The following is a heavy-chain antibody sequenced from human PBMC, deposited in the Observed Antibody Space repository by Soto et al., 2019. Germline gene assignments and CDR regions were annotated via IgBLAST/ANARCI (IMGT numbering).Heavy chain of an antibody. CDR3: ARGEYSSGWFSPVRFDY. Sequence: GGSLRLSCAASGFTFSSYSMNWLRQAPGKGLEWVSYISSSSSTIYYADSVKGRFTISRDNAKNSLYLQMNSLRDEDTAVYYCARGEYSSGWFSPVRFDYWGQGTLVTVSS. D-gene: IGHD6-19*01. CDR1: GFTFSSYS. CDR2: ISSSSSTI. J-gene: IGHJ4*02. V-gene: IGHV3-48*02.